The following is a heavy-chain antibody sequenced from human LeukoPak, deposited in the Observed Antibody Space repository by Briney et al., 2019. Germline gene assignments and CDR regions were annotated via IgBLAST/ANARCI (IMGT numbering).Heavy chain of an antibody. CDR3: AKDRSDDVLGGFDY. CDR2: ISYDGSNK. CDR1: GFTFSSYG. D-gene: IGHD1-26*01. V-gene: IGHV3-30*18. J-gene: IGHJ4*02. Sequence: PGGSLRLSCAASGFTFSSYGMHWVRQAPGKGLEWVAVISYDGSNKYYADSVKGRFTISRDNSENTLYLQMNSLRAEDTAVYYCAKDRSDDVLGGFDYWGQGTLVTISS.